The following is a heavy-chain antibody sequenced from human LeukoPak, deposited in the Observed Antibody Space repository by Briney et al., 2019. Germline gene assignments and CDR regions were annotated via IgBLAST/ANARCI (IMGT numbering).Heavy chain of an antibody. V-gene: IGHV3-30*02. Sequence: GGSLRLSCAASGFTFSSYGMHWVRQAPGKGLGWVAFIRYDGSNKYYADSVKGRFTISRDNSKNTLYLQMNSLRAEDTAVYYCAKDLTGTTVPPVDYWGQGTLVTVSS. CDR2: IRYDGSNK. D-gene: IGHD1-7*01. CDR1: GFTFSSYG. J-gene: IGHJ4*02. CDR3: AKDLTGTTVPPVDY.